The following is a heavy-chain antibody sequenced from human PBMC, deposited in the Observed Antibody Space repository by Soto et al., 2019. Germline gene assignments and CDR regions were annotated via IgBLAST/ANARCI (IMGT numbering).Heavy chain of an antibody. CDR3: ARGSSGGAFDI. V-gene: IGHV3-30-3*01. Sequence: QVQLVESGGGVVQPGRSLRLSCAASGFTFSSYAMHWVRQAPGKGLEWVAVISYDGSNKYYADPVKGRFTISRDNSKNTLYLQMNSLRAEDTAVYYCARGSSGGAFDIWGQGTMVTVSS. CDR2: ISYDGSNK. D-gene: IGHD2-15*01. CDR1: GFTFSSYA. J-gene: IGHJ3*02.